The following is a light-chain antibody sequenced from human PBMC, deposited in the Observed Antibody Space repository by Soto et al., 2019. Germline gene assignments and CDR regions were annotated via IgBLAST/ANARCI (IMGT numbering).Light chain of an antibody. CDR1: QDISKC. J-gene: IGKJ4*01. Sequence: DIQMTQSPSSLSASVGDRVTITCQASQDISKCLSWYQQKPGKAPKLLIYDASNLEPGVPSRCSGSGSGTDFTFTISSLQPEDIATYYCQQYDSLPFTFGGGTKVDIK. V-gene: IGKV1-33*01. CDR3: QQYDSLPFT. CDR2: DAS.